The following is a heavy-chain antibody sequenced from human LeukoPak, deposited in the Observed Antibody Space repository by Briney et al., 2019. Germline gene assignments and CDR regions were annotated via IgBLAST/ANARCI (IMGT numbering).Heavy chain of an antibody. CDR2: IYPGDSAT. CDR1: GYSFTSYW. Sequence: GESLRISCKGAGYSFTSYWIGWGRQMPGKVLEWMGIIYPGDSATRYSPSFQGQVTISADTSISTAYLQWSSLKASDTAMYYCARHYSSSSGDAFDIWGQGTMVTVSS. CDR3: ARHYSSSSGDAFDI. D-gene: IGHD6-6*01. J-gene: IGHJ3*02. V-gene: IGHV5-51*01.